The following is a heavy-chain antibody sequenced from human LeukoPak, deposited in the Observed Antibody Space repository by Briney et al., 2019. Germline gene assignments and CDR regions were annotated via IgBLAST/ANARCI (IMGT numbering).Heavy chain of an antibody. CDR2: INPTSGGT. Sequence: ASVKVSCKASGYTFSVSHIHWVRQAPGQRLEWMGWINPTSGGTKSAPQFQGRVYMTRDTSISTVYMDLSGLRSADTAVYFCGRGFGEVGGFDYWGHGTLLTVSS. CDR1: GYTFSVSH. CDR3: GRGFGEVGGFDY. J-gene: IGHJ4*01. V-gene: IGHV1-2*02. D-gene: IGHD3-10*01.